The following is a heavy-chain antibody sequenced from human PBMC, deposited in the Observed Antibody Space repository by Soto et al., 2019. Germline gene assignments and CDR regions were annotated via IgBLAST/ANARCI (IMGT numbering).Heavy chain of an antibody. D-gene: IGHD4-17*01. CDR2: VYYSGTT. J-gene: IGHJ4*02. Sequence: SETLSLTCTVSGDSISSGGYYWTWIRQHPGQGLEWIGYVYYSGTTHSNPSLDRRVTISVDISKNQFSLKLSSLTAADAAVYYCARGGLSDYGPPFDYWGQGILVTVSS. CDR1: GDSISSGGYY. V-gene: IGHV4-31*03. CDR3: ARGGLSDYGPPFDY.